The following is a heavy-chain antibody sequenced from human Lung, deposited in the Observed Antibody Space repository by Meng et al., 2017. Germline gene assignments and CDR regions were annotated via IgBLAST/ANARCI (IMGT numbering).Heavy chain of an antibody. J-gene: IGHJ4*02. V-gene: IGHV4-34*01. CDR1: GGSFSDYY. CDR2: INHSGST. D-gene: IGHD4-11*01. Sequence: VQLQQWGAALCKPSETLSLPCVVSGGSFSDYYWSWIRQPPGKGLEWIGEINHSGSTNYNPSLESRATISVDTSQNNLSLKLSSVTAADSAVYYCARGPTTMAHDFDYWGQGTLVTVSS. CDR3: ARGPTTMAHDFDY.